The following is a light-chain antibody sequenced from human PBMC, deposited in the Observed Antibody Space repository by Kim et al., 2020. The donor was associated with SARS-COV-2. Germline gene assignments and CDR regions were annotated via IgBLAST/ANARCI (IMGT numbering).Light chain of an antibody. CDR2: GAS. CDR3: QHYGSAPYS. V-gene: IGKV3-20*01. Sequence: LSPGEIATLACRASQSISSIYLGWYQQKPGQAPRLLIYGASSRATGIPDRFSGSGSGTDFTLTISRLEPEDFAVYYCQHYGSAPYSFGQGTKLEI. J-gene: IGKJ2*03. CDR1: QSISSIY.